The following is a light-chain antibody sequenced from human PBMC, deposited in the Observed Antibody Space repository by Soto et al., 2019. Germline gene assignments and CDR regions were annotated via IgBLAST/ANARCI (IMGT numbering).Light chain of an antibody. V-gene: IGLV1-44*01. J-gene: IGLJ2*01. Sequence: QSVLTQTPSASGTPGQRVSISCSGSSTNIGRNTVIRYQQVPGTTPKVLIYSNSQRPSGVPDRFSGSKSGTSASLAISGLQSDDEADYYCAAWDDSLNGVVFGGGTKVTVL. CDR1: STNIGRNT. CDR2: SNS. CDR3: AAWDDSLNGVV.